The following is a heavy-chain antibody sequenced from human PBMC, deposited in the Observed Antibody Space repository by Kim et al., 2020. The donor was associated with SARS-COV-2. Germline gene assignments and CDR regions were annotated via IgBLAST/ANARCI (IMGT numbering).Heavy chain of an antibody. V-gene: IGHV3-23*03. CDR3: AKDPSGSYYLYRDWYFDL. CDR2: IYSGGSST. CDR1: GFTFSSYA. J-gene: IGHJ2*01. Sequence: GGSLRLSCAASGFTFSSYAMSWVRQAPGKGLEWVSVIYSGGSSTYYADSVKGRFTISRDNSKNTLYLQMNSLRAEDTAVYYCAKDPSGSYYLYRDWYFDLWGRGTLVTVSS. D-gene: IGHD1-26*01.